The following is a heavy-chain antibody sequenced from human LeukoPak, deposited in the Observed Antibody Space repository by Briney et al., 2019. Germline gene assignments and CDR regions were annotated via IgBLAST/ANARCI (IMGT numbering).Heavy chain of an antibody. V-gene: IGHV4-39*01. D-gene: IGHD3-10*01. Sequence: PSETLSLTCTVSGGSISSSSYYWGWIRQPPGKGLEWIGSIYYSGSTYYNPSLKSRVTISVDTSKNQFSLKLSSVTAADTAVYYCARQFLWGYPSHFDYWGQGTLVTVSS. CDR2: IYYSGST. CDR1: GGSISSSSYY. J-gene: IGHJ4*02. CDR3: ARQFLWGYPSHFDY.